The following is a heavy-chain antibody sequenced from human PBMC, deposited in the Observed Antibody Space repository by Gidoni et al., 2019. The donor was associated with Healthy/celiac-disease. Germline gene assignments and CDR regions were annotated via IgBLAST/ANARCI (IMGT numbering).Heavy chain of an antibody. CDR3: AHMDLGRFGELFVY. Sequence: QITLKESGPTPVKPTQTLTLTCTFTGFSLSTSGVGVGWIRQPPGKALEWLALIYWNDDKRYSPSLKSRLTITKDTSKNQVVLTMTNMDPVDTATYYCAHMDLGRFGELFVYWGQGTLVTVSS. J-gene: IGHJ4*02. CDR1: GFSLSTSGVG. V-gene: IGHV2-5*01. D-gene: IGHD3-10*01. CDR2: IYWNDDK.